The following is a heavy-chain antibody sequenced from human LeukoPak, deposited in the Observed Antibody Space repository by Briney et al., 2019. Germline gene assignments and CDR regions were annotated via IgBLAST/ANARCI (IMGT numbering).Heavy chain of an antibody. CDR1: GFTLGDYA. V-gene: IGHV3-49*04. Sequence: GRSLRLSCAASGFTLGDYALSWVRQAPGKGLEWVGLIRSNGYGGTTEYAASEKGRFTISRDDSKSIAYLQMNSPKTEDTAVYYCSRGTIFGVVVMYYSGMDVWGQGTTVTVSS. J-gene: IGHJ6*02. CDR2: IRSNGYGGTT. CDR3: SRGTIFGVVVMYYSGMDV. D-gene: IGHD3-3*01.